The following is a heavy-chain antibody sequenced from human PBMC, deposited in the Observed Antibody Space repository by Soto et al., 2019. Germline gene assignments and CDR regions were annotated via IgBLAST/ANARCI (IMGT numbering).Heavy chain of an antibody. Sequence: GPSVKVSCKASGGTFNSYTISWVRQAHGQGLEWMGRIIPILGIANYAQKFQGRVTITADKSTSTAYMELSSLRSEDTAVYYCASGITMIVVAPFDAFDIWGQGTMVTVS. CDR3: ASGITMIVVAPFDAFDI. D-gene: IGHD3-22*01. CDR1: GGTFNSYT. J-gene: IGHJ3*02. CDR2: IIPILGIA. V-gene: IGHV1-69*02.